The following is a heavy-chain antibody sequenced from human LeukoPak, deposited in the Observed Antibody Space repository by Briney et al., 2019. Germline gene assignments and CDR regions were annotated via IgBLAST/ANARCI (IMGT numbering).Heavy chain of an antibody. CDR2: IYWNDDK. V-gene: IGHV2-5*01. Sequence: SGPTLVKPTQTLTLTCTFSGFSPTTSGVGVGWIRQPPGKALEWLALIYWNDDKRYNPSLESRLTITRDTSKNQVVLTMTNMEFVDTATYYCAHRSVAARPSFFWFDPWGQGTLVTVSS. CDR3: AHRSVAARPSFFWFDP. J-gene: IGHJ5*02. CDR1: GFSPTTSGVG. D-gene: IGHD6-6*01.